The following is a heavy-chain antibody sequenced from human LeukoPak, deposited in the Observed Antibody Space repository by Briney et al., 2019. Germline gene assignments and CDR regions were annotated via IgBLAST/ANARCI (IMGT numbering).Heavy chain of an antibody. V-gene: IGHV4-39*01. J-gene: IGHJ1*01. CDR3: ARQTGSGLFILP. CDR2: IYYTGNT. CDR1: GVSISSSYSY. D-gene: IGHD3/OR15-3a*01. Sequence: ETLSLTCTVSGVSISSSYSYWGWIRQPPGMGLEWIGSIYYTGNTYYNASLKSQVSISIDTSKNQFSLKLTSVTAADTAVYYCARQTGSGLFILPGGQGTLVTVSS.